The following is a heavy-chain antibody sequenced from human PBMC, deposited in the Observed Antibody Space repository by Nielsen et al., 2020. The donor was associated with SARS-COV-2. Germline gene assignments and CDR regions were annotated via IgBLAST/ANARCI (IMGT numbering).Heavy chain of an antibody. V-gene: IGHV1-2*02. Sequence: ASVKVSCKASGYTFTGYYMHWVRQAPGQGLEWMGWINPNSGGTNYAQKFQGRVTMTRDTSISTAYMELSRLRSEDTAVYYCARDTSEYCTNGVCPGGYGMDVWGQGTTVTVSS. CDR3: ARDTSEYCTNGVCPGGYGMDV. CDR2: INPNSGGT. J-gene: IGHJ6*02. CDR1: GYTFTGYY. D-gene: IGHD2-8*01.